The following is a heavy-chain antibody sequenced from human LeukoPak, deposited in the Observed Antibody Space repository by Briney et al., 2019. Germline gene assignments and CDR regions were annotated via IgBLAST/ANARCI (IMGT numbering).Heavy chain of an antibody. D-gene: IGHD3-16*02. CDR3: ARDQITFGGVIVDY. J-gene: IGHJ4*02. Sequence: ASVKVSCKASGYTFTIYGISWVRQAPGQGIEWMGWISAYNGNTNYAQKLQGRVTMTTDTSTSTAYMELRSLRSDDTAVYYCARDQITFGGVIVDYWGQGTLVTVSS. CDR1: GYTFTIYG. V-gene: IGHV1-18*01. CDR2: ISAYNGNT.